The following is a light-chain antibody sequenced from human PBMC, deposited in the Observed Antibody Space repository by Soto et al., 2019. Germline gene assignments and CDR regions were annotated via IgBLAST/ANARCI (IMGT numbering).Light chain of an antibody. CDR3: QQYDTWPY. CDR2: GAS. J-gene: IGKJ2*01. Sequence: EIEMTQSPVTLSGSPGETVALSCRASQSVDINVAWYQQKGGQAPRLLLSGASSRAAGIPVRFSGSGSGTEFTLTISGLQSEDFAVYDCQQYDTWPYFGQGTKLQIK. V-gene: IGKV3-15*01. CDR1: QSVDIN.